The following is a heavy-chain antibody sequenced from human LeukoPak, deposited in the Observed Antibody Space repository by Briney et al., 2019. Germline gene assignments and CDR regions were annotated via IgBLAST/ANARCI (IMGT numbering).Heavy chain of an antibody. CDR1: GYTFTSYA. V-gene: IGHV1-3*01. Sequence: GASVKVSCKASGYTFTSYAMHWVRQAPGQRLEWMGWINAGNGNSKYSQKFQGRVTITRDTSASTAYMELSSLRSEDTAVYYCAAGEYDYVWGSSSDYWGQGTLVTVSS. D-gene: IGHD3-16*01. CDR3: AAGEYDYVWGSSSDY. CDR2: INAGNGNS. J-gene: IGHJ4*02.